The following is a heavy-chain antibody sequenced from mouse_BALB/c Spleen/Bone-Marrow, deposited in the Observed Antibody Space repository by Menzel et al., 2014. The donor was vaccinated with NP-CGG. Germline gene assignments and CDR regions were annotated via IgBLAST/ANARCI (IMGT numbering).Heavy chain of an antibody. J-gene: IGHJ4*01. CDR1: GFTFSSFG. D-gene: IGHD1-2*01. CDR2: ITSGGST. Sequence: EVQGVESGGGLVQPGGSRKLSCAASGFTFSSFGMHWVRQTPEKRLEWVASITSGGSTYYPASVKGRFTISRDNARNILFLQKSSLMSEDTDMYYCASPLYYGLHYYAMDYWGQGTSVTVSS. CDR3: ASPLYYGLHYYAMDY. V-gene: IGHV5-6-5*01.